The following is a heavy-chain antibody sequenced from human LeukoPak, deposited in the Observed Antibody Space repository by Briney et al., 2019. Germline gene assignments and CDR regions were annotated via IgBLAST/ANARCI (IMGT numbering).Heavy chain of an antibody. J-gene: IGHJ3*02. CDR1: GYTFTGYY. Sequence: ASVKVSCKASGYTFTGYYMHWVRQAPGQGLEWMGIINPSGGSTSYAQKFQGRVTMTRDTSTSTVYMELSSLRSEDTAVYYCARELYSYGPETHAFDIWGQGTMVTASS. V-gene: IGHV1-46*01. CDR2: INPSGGST. CDR3: ARELYSYGPETHAFDI. D-gene: IGHD5-18*01.